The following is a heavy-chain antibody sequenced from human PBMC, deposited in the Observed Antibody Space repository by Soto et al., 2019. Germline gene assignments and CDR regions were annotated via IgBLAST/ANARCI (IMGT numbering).Heavy chain of an antibody. CDR2: IWNHGSTK. J-gene: IGHJ5*02. CDR3: ARLPYSNQRGGLDP. Sequence: GGSLRLSCAASGFTFSSYGMHWVRQAPGKGLEWVALIWNHGSTKYHADSVKGRFTVSRDNSRNTLYLQMNSLRAEDTAVYYCARLPYSNQRGGLDPWGPGTLVTVSS. V-gene: IGHV3-33*01. CDR1: GFTFSSYG. D-gene: IGHD6-13*01.